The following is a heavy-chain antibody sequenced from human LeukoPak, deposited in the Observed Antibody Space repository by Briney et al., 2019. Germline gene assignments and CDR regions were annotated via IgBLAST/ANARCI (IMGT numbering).Heavy chain of an antibody. J-gene: IGHJ4*02. CDR1: GFTFSSYA. CDR2: ISYDGSNK. Sequence: GGSLRLSCAASGFTFSSYAMHWVRQAPGKGREWGAVISYDGSNKYYADSVKGRFTISRDNSKNTLYLQMNSLRAEDTAVYYCTTSPLSDSSGYYIDYWGQGTLVTVSS. D-gene: IGHD3-22*01. V-gene: IGHV3-30*04. CDR3: TTSPLSDSSGYYIDY.